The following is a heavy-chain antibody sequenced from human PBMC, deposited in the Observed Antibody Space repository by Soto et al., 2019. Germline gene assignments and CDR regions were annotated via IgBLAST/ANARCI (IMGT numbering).Heavy chain of an antibody. CDR2: IYYSGST. CDR1: GGSISSYY. J-gene: IGHJ5*02. D-gene: IGHD3-3*01. V-gene: IGHV4-59*01. CDR3: ARVGYYDFWSGYYTSWFDP. Sequence: PSETLSLTCTVSGGSISSYYWSWIRQPPGKGLEWIGYIYYSGSTNYNPSLKSRVTISVDTSKNQFSLKLSSVTAADTAVYYCARVGYYDFWSGYYTSWFDPWGQGTLVTVSS.